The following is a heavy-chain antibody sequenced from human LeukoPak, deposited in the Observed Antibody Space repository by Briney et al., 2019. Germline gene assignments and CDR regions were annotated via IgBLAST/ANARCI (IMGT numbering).Heavy chain of an antibody. Sequence: ASVKVSCKASGYTFTSYYMHWVRQAPGQGLEWMGIINPSGGSTSYAQKFQGRVIMTRDTSTSTVYMELSSLRSEDTAVYYCARHPNTAMVTYYYYGMDVWGQGTTVTVSS. CDR2: INPSGGST. CDR3: ARHPNTAMVTYYYYGMDV. D-gene: IGHD5-18*01. CDR1: GYTFTSYY. V-gene: IGHV1-46*01. J-gene: IGHJ6*02.